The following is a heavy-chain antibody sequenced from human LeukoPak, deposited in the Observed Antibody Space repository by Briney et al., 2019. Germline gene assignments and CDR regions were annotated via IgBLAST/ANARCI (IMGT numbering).Heavy chain of an antibody. Sequence: ASVKVSCKVSGYSLSELSTHWVRQAPGQGLEWMGGFDPGDDETIYAQKFQGRGTMTEDTSTDTASLELSSLRSEDTAVYFCATEKDLLLDSWGQGTPVTVSS. CDR1: GYSLSELS. CDR3: ATEKDLLLDS. D-gene: IGHD1-26*01. CDR2: FDPGDDET. V-gene: IGHV1-24*01. J-gene: IGHJ5*01.